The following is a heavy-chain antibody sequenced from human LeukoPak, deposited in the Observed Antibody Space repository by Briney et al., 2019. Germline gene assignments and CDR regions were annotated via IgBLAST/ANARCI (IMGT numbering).Heavy chain of an antibody. CDR1: GYTFTSYG. CDR2: ISAYNGNT. CDR3: AREAEEFLGQSHYYYYMDV. D-gene: IGHD3-10*01. V-gene: IGHV1-18*01. Sequence: ASVKVSCKASGYTFTSYGISWVRQAPGQGLEWMGWISAYNGNTNYAQKLQGRVTMTTDTSTSTAYMELRSPRSDDTAVYYCAREAEEFLGQSHYYYYMDVWGKGTTVTVSS. J-gene: IGHJ6*03.